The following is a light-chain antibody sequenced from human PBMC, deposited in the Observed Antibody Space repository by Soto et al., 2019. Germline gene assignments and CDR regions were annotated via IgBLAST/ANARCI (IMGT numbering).Light chain of an antibody. CDR3: QSYDSCLSGYV. J-gene: IGLJ1*01. CDR1: SSNIGAGYD. CDR2: GNS. Sequence: QPVLTQPPSVSGAPGQRVTISCTGSSSNIGAGYDVHWYQQLPGTAPKLLIYGNSNRPSGVPDRFSGSKSGTSASLAITGLQAEDEADYYCQSYDSCLSGYVFGTGTKLTVL. V-gene: IGLV1-40*01.